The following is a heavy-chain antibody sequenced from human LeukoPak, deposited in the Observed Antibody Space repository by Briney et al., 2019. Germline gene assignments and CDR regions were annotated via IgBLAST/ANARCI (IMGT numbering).Heavy chain of an antibody. Sequence: PSETLSLTCAVSGGSISSGGYSWSWIRQPPGKGLEWIGYIYHSGSTYYNPSLKSRVTISVDRSKNQFSLKLSSVTAADTAVYYCARGGEYSYGYGWFDPWGQGTLVTVSS. D-gene: IGHD5-18*01. CDR3: ARGGEYSYGYGWFDP. CDR1: GGSISSGGYS. CDR2: IYHSGST. J-gene: IGHJ5*02. V-gene: IGHV4-30-2*01.